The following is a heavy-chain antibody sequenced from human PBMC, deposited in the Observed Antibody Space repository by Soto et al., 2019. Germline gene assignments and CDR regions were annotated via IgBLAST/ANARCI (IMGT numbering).Heavy chain of an antibody. Sequence: SETLSLTCTVSGGSISSSSYYWGWIRQPPGKGLEWIGSIYYSGSTYYNPSLKSRVTISVDTSKNQFSLKLSSVTAADTAVYYCARHLGRPYWSGYYTVDDYFDYWGQGTLVTVSS. CDR1: GGSISSSSYY. D-gene: IGHD3-3*01. CDR3: ARHLGRPYWSGYYTVDDYFDY. J-gene: IGHJ4*02. V-gene: IGHV4-39*01. CDR2: IYYSGST.